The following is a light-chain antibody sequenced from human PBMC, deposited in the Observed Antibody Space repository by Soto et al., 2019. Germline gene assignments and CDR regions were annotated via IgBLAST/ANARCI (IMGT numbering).Light chain of an antibody. CDR3: QHYGSAALT. J-gene: IGKJ4*01. V-gene: IGKV3-20*01. CDR2: GAS. CDR1: QSVSSIY. Sequence: EIVLTQSPGTLSLSPGERATLSCRASQSVSSIYLAWYQQKPGQAPRLLIYGASSRPTGIPDRFSGSGSGTDFTLTISRQEPEDFAVYYCQHYGSAALTFGGGTKVEIK.